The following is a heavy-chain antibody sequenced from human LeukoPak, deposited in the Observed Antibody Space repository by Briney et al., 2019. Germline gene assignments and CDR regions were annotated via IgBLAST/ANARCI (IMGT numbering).Heavy chain of an antibody. Sequence: GESLKISCKGSGYSFTSYWIGWVRQMPGKGLEWMGIIYPGDSDTRYSPSFQDQVTISADKSISTAYLQWSSLKASDTAMYYCVRHLGSHFEDNWFDPWGQGTLVTVSS. D-gene: IGHD3-9*01. V-gene: IGHV5-51*01. CDR3: VRHLGSHFEDNWFDP. CDR2: IYPGDSDT. J-gene: IGHJ5*02. CDR1: GYSFTSYW.